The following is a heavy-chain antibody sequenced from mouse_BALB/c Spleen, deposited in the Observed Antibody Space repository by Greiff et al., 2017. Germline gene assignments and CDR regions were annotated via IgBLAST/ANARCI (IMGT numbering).Heavy chain of an antibody. CDR1: GYTFTSYW. CDR3: TRPIYYDLAWFAY. D-gene: IGHD2-4*01. CDR2: IYPGNSDT. V-gene: IGHV1-5*01. Sequence: VQLQQSGTVLARPGASVKMSCKASGYTFTSYWMHWVKQRPGQGLEWIGAIYPGNSDTSYNQKFKGKAKLTAVTSTSTAYMELSSLTNEDSAVYYCTRPIYYDLAWFAYWGQGTLVTVSA. J-gene: IGHJ3*01.